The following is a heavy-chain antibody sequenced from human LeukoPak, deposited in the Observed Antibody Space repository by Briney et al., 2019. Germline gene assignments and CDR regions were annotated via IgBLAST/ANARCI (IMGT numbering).Heavy chain of an antibody. CDR2: IKQDGSEK. Sequence: GGSLRLSCAASGFTFSSYWMSWVRQAPGKGLEWVANIKQDGSEKYYVDSVKGRFTISRDNAKNSLYLQMNSLRAEDTAVYYCARDGYCSGGTCYCSDPYYYYHMDVWGKGTTVTVSS. CDR1: GFTFSSYW. V-gene: IGHV3-7*01. D-gene: IGHD2-15*01. CDR3: ARDGYCSGGTCYCSDPYYYYHMDV. J-gene: IGHJ6*03.